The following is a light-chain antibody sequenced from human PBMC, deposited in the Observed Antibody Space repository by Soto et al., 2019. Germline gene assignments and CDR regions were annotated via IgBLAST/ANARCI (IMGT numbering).Light chain of an antibody. CDR1: QSLTTNY. CDR3: QQYDSSPYT. J-gene: IGKJ2*01. CDR2: GAS. Sequence: EIVLTQSPGTLSLSPGDRATLTCRASQSLTTNYLAWYQQRPGQAPRLLISGASTRATGIPDRFSGSGSGTDFTLTISRLEPEDFAVYHCQQYDSSPYTFGQGTKVDIK. V-gene: IGKV3-20*01.